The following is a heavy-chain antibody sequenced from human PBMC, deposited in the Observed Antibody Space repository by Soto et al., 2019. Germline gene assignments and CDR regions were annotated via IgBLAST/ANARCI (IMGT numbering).Heavy chain of an antibody. CDR3: ARGADY. Sequence: QLQLQESGSGLVKPSQTLSLTCAVSGGSISSGGYSWSWIRQPPGKGLEWIGYIYHSGSTYYNPSLQSRATISVDRYNNHCSLKLSSVTAADPAVYYCARGADYWGQGTLVTVSS. CDR1: GGSISSGGYS. J-gene: IGHJ4*02. CDR2: IYHSGST. V-gene: IGHV4-30-2*01.